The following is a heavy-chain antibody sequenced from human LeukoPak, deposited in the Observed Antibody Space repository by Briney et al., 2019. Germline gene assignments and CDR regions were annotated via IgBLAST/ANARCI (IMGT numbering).Heavy chain of an antibody. Sequence: KTSETLSLTCTVSGGSISSYYWSWIRQPPGKGLEWIGYFFTSGSTNYNPSLKSRVTISVDTSKNQFSLKLSSVTAADTAVYYCARGLKAPSRYSSGWYGYWYFDLWGRGTLVTVSS. D-gene: IGHD6-19*01. CDR2: FFTSGST. CDR3: ARGLKAPSRYSSGWYGYWYFDL. J-gene: IGHJ2*01. CDR1: GGSISSYY. V-gene: IGHV4-4*09.